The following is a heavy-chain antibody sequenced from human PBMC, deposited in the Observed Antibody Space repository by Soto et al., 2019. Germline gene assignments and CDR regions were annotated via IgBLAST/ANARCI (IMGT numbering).Heavy chain of an antibody. CDR3: AITYCRDNSCPRDFDF. CDR1: GGTFNTYT. CDR2: FIPIRDMA. D-gene: IGHD2-21*01. Sequence: QVQVVQSGAEVKKPASSVKVSCKPSGGTFNTYTVNWVRLAPGHGLEWMGRFIPIRDMANCAQKFQARVTITADRSTFTAYMELNSLTSDETAVYYCAITYCRDNSCPRDFDFWGPGTRVTVSS. V-gene: IGHV1-69*02. J-gene: IGHJ4*02.